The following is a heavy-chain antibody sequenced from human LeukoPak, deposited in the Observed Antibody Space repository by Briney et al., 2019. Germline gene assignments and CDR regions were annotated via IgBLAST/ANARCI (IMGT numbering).Heavy chain of an antibody. CDR2: IFYNGNT. D-gene: IGHD3-9*01. CDR1: GASFSSYY. CDR3: AKGSNILTDYLDY. J-gene: IGHJ4*02. V-gene: IGHV4-59*01. Sequence: SETLSLTCTVSGASFSSYYWSWLRQPPGKGLEWIAYIFYNGNTKYNPSLKSRVTISLDTSKTQFSLKVTSVTAADTAVYYCAKGSNILTDYLDYWGQGTLVTVSS.